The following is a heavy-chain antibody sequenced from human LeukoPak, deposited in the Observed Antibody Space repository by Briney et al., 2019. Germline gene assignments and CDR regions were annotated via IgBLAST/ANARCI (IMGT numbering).Heavy chain of an antibody. CDR2: IDWDDDK. J-gene: IGHJ4*02. CDR3: ARVPDNTAMALYDY. V-gene: IGHV2-70*01. CDR1: GSSLSTRGMC. D-gene: IGHD5-18*01. Sequence: SGPALSKPTPPLTLTCIFCGSSLSTRGMCVSWIRHTSGKALKWRALIDWDDDKYYSPSLKTSHNISKDNYKSQVVLTMTKKDPVDTATYYCARVPDNTAMALYDYWGQGTLHTVSS.